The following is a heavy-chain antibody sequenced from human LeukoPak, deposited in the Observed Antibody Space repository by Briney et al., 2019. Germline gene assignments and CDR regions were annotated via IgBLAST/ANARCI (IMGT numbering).Heavy chain of an antibody. CDR3: ARGVVYHYGGNSAEGDWFDP. V-gene: IGHV3-21*01. CDR2: ISSSSSYI. Sequence: PGGSLRLSCGASGFTFSSYSMNWVRQAPGKGPEWVSSISSSSSYIYYADSVKGRFTISRDNAKNSLYLQMNSLRAEDTAVYYCARGVVYHYGGNSAEGDWFDPWGQGTLVTVSS. CDR1: GFTFSSYS. D-gene: IGHD4-23*01. J-gene: IGHJ5*02.